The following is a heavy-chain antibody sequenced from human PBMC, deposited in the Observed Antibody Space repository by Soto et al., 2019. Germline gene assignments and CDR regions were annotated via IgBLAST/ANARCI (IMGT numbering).Heavy chain of an antibody. V-gene: IGHV1-18*01. Sequence: HVQLLQSGGELKKPWASVKVSCNTSGFTFNTYFIIWVRQAPGQGLEWMGWISPYNGNTKYGEKFQGRVTMTTDTITRTAYMELRNLRIDDTAVYYCARDTSNSFDYWGQGTLVTVSS. D-gene: IGHD2-2*01. J-gene: IGHJ4*02. CDR3: ARDTSNSFDY. CDR2: ISPYNGNT. CDR1: GFTFNTYF.